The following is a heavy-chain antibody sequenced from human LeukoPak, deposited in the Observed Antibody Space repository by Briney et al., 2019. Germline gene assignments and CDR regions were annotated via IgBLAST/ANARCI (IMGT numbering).Heavy chain of an antibody. D-gene: IGHD3-10*01. CDR2: INPNSGGT. CDR1: GYTFTGYY. Sequence: ASVRVSCKASGYTFTGYYMHWVRQAPGQGLEWMGWINPNSGGTNYAQKFQGRVTMTRDTSISTAYMELSRLRSDDTAVYYCAREWSWFGDHEGYFDYWGQGTLVTVSS. J-gene: IGHJ4*02. CDR3: AREWSWFGDHEGYFDY. V-gene: IGHV1-2*02.